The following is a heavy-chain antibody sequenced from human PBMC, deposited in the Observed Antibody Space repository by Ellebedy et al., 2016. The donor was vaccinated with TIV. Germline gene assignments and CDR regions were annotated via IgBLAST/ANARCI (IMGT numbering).Heavy chain of an antibody. Sequence: GGSLRLSXAASGFTFSSYWMSWVRQAPGKGLEWVASIKQDGSEKYYVDSVKGRFTISRDNAKNSLYLQMNSLRAEDTAVYYCARDMRITMIVVVISWYFDLWGRGTLVTVSS. D-gene: IGHD3-22*01. J-gene: IGHJ2*01. V-gene: IGHV3-7*01. CDR2: IKQDGSEK. CDR1: GFTFSSYW. CDR3: ARDMRITMIVVVISWYFDL.